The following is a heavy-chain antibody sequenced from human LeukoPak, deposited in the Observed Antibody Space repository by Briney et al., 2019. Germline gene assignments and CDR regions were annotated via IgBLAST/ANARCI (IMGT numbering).Heavy chain of an antibody. V-gene: IGHV3-15*01. CDR2: IKSKASGGTI. J-gene: IGHJ4*02. Sequence: GGSLRLSCAPSGFTFKNAWMNWVRQAPGKGPEWVGRIKSKASGGTIDYAAPVKGRFTISRDDSNNVLYLQMNSLKTEDTGVYYCTKDRPYSGSRSFDYWGQGTLVTVSS. CDR3: TKDRPYSGSRSFDY. D-gene: IGHD1-26*01. CDR1: GFTFKNAW.